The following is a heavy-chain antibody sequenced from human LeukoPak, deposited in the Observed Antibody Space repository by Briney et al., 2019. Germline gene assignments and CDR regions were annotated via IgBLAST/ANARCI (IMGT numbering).Heavy chain of an antibody. CDR2: ISGSGGST. V-gene: IGHV3-23*01. CDR3: TRDRSDSSGYCDY. J-gene: IGHJ4*02. D-gene: IGHD3-22*01. Sequence: PGGSLRLSCAASGFTFSSYAMSWVRQAPGKGLEWVSAISGSGGSTYYADSVKGRFTISRDNSKSTLYLQMNSLRAEDTAVYYCTRDRSDSSGYCDYWGQGTLVTVSS. CDR1: GFTFSSYA.